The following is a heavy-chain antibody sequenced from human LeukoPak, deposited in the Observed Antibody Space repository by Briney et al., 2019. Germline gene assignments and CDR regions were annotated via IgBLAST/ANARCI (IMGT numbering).Heavy chain of an antibody. CDR1: GYSISSGYY. CDR2: IYHSGST. V-gene: IGHV4-38-2*02. D-gene: IGHD6-13*01. J-gene: IGHJ1*01. Sequence: PSETLSLTCTVSGYSISSGYYWGWIRQPPGKGLEWIGSIYHSGSTYYNPSLKSRVTISVDTSKNQFSLKLSAVTAADTAVYYCARVAAVYCQHWGQGTLVTVSS. CDR3: ARVAAVYCQH.